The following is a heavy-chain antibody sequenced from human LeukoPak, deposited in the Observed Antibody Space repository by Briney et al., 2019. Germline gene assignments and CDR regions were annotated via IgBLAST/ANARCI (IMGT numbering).Heavy chain of an antibody. J-gene: IGHJ6*02. CDR3: ARADIVATFYYYYGMDV. V-gene: IGHV3-21*01. D-gene: IGHD5-12*01. Sequence: PGGSLRLSCAASGFTFSSYSMNWVRPAPGKGLEWVSSIRSSSSYIYYADSVKGRFTISRDNAKNSLYLQMNSLRAEDTAVYYCARADIVATFYYYYGMDVWGQGTTVTVSS. CDR1: GFTFSSYS. CDR2: IRSSSSYI.